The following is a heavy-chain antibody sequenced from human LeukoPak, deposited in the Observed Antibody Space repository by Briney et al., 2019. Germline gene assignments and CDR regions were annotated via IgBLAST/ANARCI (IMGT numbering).Heavy chain of an antibody. CDR3: ARDTFQPGLIDS. Sequence: GGSLRLSCAASGLTFSLYAMNWVRQAPGKGLERISYINDDSSDIHYAGSVRGRFTISRDDARKTLYLQLSSLRVEDTAVYYCARDTFQPGLIDSWGQGTLVTVSS. CDR2: INDDSSDI. V-gene: IGHV3-21*05. D-gene: IGHD2-2*01. J-gene: IGHJ4*02. CDR1: GLTFSLYA.